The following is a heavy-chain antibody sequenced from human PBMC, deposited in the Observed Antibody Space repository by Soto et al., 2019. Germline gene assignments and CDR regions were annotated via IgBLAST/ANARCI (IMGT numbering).Heavy chain of an antibody. J-gene: IGHJ6*02. D-gene: IGHD4-17*01. CDR1: GYTFTSYA. Sequence: ASVKVSFKASGYTFTSYAMHWVRQAPGQRLEWMGWINAGNGDTKYSQKFQGRVTITRDTSASTAYMELSSLRSEDTAVYYCAGSGATVTNPYYYYYYGMDVWGQGTTVTVSS. CDR3: AGSGATVTNPYYYYYYGMDV. CDR2: INAGNGDT. V-gene: IGHV1-3*01.